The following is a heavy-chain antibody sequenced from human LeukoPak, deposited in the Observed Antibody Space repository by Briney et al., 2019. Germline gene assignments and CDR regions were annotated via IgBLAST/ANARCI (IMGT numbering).Heavy chain of an antibody. V-gene: IGHV1-18*04. CDR2: ISAYNGNT. Sequence: ASVTVSCKVSGYTFTSYGISWVRQAPGQGLEWMGWISAYNGNTNYAQKLQGRVTMTTDTSTSTAYMELRSLRSDDTAVYYCARDVAGAEYFDSWGQGTLVTASS. D-gene: IGHD6-19*01. CDR1: GYTFTSYG. CDR3: ARDVAGAEYFDS. J-gene: IGHJ4*02.